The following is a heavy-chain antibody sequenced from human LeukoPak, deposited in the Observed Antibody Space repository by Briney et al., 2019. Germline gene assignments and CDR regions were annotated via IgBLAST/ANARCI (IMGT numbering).Heavy chain of an antibody. CDR2: INHSGST. D-gene: IGHD6-6*01. Sequence: SETLSLTCAVYGGSFSGYYWSWIRQPPGKGLEWIGEINHSGSTNYNPSLKSRVTISVDTSKNQFSLRLSSVTAADTAVYYCARESSNYYMDVWGKGTTVTVSS. J-gene: IGHJ6*03. CDR3: ARESSNYYMDV. CDR1: GGSFSGYY. V-gene: IGHV4-34*01.